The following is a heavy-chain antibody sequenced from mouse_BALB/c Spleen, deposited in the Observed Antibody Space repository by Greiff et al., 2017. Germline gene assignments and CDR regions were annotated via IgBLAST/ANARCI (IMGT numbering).Heavy chain of an antibody. D-gene: IGHD2-14*01. CDR2: ISYDGSN. Sequence: ESGPGLVKPSQSLSLTCSVTGYSITSGYYWYWIRQFPGNKLEWMGYISYDGSNNYNPSLKNRISVTRDTSKNQFFLKLNSVTTEDTATYCCARGRYEYAMDYWGQGTSVTVSS. J-gene: IGHJ4*01. CDR1: GYSITSGYY. V-gene: IGHV3-6*02. CDR3: ARGRYEYAMDY.